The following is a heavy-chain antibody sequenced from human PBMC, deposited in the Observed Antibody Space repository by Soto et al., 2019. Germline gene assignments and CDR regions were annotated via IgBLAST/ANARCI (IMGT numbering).Heavy chain of an antibody. CDR2: IIPIFGTA. D-gene: IGHD3-10*01. CDR1: GGTFSSYA. V-gene: IGHV1-69*13. J-gene: IGHJ3*02. Sequence: ASVKVSCKASGGTFSSYAISWVRQAPGQGLEWMGGIIPIFGTANYAQKFQGRVTITADESTSTAYMELSSLRSEDTAVYYCASTGGVTMVRGVDAFDIWGQGTMVTVSS. CDR3: ASTGGVTMVRGVDAFDI.